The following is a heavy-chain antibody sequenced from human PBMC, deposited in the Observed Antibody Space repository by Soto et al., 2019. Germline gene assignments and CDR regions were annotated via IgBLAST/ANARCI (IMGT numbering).Heavy chain of an antibody. Sequence: GESLKISCKASGYSFSTYWIAWVRQRPGKGLDWMGIIYPGDSDTRYSPSFQGQVTISVDNSIDTAYLEWTTLRASDSAMYFCARHSLATQPGDYWGQGTRVTVSS. CDR1: GYSFSTYW. CDR3: ARHSLATQPGDY. CDR2: IYPGDSDT. V-gene: IGHV5-51*01. D-gene: IGHD5-12*01. J-gene: IGHJ4*02.